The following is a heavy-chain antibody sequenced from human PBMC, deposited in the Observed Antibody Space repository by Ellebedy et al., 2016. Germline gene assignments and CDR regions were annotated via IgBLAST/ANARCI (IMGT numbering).Heavy chain of an antibody. CDR2: INSDGRST. D-gene: IGHD2-2*01. Sequence: GGSLRLXXAASGFTFTNYWMHWVRQAPGKGLVWVSRINSDGRSTAYADSVKGRFTISRDNAKNTLYLQMNSLRAEDTAVYYCARESAVVPADNKLFGYWGQGTLITVSS. CDR1: GFTFTNYW. J-gene: IGHJ4*02. CDR3: ARESAVVPADNKLFGY. V-gene: IGHV3-74*01.